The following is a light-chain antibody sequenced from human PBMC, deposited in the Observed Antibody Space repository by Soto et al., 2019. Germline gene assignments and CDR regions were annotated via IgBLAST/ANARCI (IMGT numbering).Light chain of an antibody. Sequence: DIQMTQSPSTLSASVGDRVIITCRASQSISTWLAWYQQKPGEGPKLLIYSASTLQSGVPQRFSGSGSGTEFTLTISGLQPDDFATYYCQQYDGNFGGGTRVEIK. V-gene: IGKV1-5*01. CDR3: QQYDGN. J-gene: IGKJ4*01. CDR2: SAS. CDR1: QSISTW.